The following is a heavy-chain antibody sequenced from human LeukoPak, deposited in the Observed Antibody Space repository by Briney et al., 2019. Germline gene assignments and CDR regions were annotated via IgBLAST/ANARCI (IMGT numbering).Heavy chain of an antibody. CDR1: GFTFSSYA. CDR2: ISGSGGST. CDR3: ARGVYSRNWFDP. Sequence: GGSLRLSCAASGFTFSSYAMSWVRQAPGKGLEWVSVISGSGGSTYYADSVKGRFTISRDNSKNALYLQMNSLRAEDTAVYYCARGVYSRNWFDPWGQGTLVTVSS. V-gene: IGHV3-23*01. D-gene: IGHD6-13*01. J-gene: IGHJ5*02.